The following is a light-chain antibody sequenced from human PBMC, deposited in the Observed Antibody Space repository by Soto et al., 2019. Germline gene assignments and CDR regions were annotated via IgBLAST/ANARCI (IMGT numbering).Light chain of an antibody. CDR3: QQYAKAPLT. Sequence: EIVLTQSPGTLSLSPGERATLSCRASQSVINNYLAWYQQKPGQAPRLVIYAASSRATGVPDRFSGSGSGTDSTLTISRLEPEDFAVYYCQQYAKAPLTFGQGNKVDSK. CDR2: AAS. J-gene: IGKJ1*01. V-gene: IGKV3-20*01. CDR1: QSVINNY.